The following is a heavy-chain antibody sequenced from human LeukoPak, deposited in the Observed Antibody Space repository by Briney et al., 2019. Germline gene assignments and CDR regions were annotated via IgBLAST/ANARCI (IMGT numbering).Heavy chain of an antibody. D-gene: IGHD1-26*01. J-gene: IGHJ4*02. CDR1: GFTVSSTY. CDR2: IYSVGST. CDR3: AKKWGVGTTTLDYFDY. V-gene: IGHV3-53*01. Sequence: QPGGSLRLSCAASGFTVSSTYMNWVRQAPGKGLEWVSVIYSVGSTYYADSVKGRFTISRDNSKNTLYLQMNSLTDEDTAVYYCAKKWGVGTTTLDYFDYWGQGTLVTVSS.